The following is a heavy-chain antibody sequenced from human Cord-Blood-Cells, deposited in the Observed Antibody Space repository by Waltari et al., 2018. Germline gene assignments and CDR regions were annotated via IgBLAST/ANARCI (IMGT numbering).Heavy chain of an antibody. CDR3: AKDPWGAHDAFDI. J-gene: IGHJ3*02. V-gene: IGHV3-30*18. CDR1: GFPFSSYG. Sequence: QVQLVEAGGGLFQPGRSRRLSCAASGFPFSSYGTHVVRWAPGKGLEWLSVISYDGSNKYYADSVKGRFTISRDNSKNTLYLQMNSLRAEDTAVYYCAKDPWGAHDAFDIWGQGTMVTVSS. CDR2: ISYDGSNK. D-gene: IGHD7-27*01.